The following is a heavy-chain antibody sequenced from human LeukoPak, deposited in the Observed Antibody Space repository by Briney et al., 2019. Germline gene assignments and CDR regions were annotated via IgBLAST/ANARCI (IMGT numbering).Heavy chain of an antibody. V-gene: IGHV4-39*06. CDR1: GDFISGSTYY. CDR3: AREGGSSSGYYYYYMDV. Sequence: PSETLSLTCSVSGDFISGSTYYWSWIRQPPEKGLEWIGYIYHSGITHYNPSLKSRVTMSVDTSKNQFPLKLSSVTAADTAVYYCAREGGSSSGYYYYYMDVWGKGTTVTVSS. CDR2: IYHSGIT. J-gene: IGHJ6*03. D-gene: IGHD6-6*01.